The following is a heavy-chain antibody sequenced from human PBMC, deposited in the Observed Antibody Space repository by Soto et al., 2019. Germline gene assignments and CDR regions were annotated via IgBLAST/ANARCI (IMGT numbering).Heavy chain of an antibody. Sequence: EVQLLESGGGLVQPGGSLRLSCAASGFTFSSYAMSWVRQAPGKGLEWVSAISGSGGSTYYADSVKGRFTISRDNSKNPLYLQMNSLRSEDTAVYYCAKSRDIYYYYGMDVWGQGTTVTVSS. CDR2: ISGSGGST. J-gene: IGHJ6*02. V-gene: IGHV3-23*01. CDR1: GFTFSSYA. CDR3: AKSRDIYYYYGMDV. D-gene: IGHD3-9*01.